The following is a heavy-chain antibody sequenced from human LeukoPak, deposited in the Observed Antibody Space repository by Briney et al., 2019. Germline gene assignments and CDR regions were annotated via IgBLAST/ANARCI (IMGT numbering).Heavy chain of an antibody. Sequence: GGSLRLSCVASGFTFSSYAISWVRQAPGQGLEWMGGIIPIFGTANYAQKFQGRVTITADESTSTAYMELSSLRSEDTAVYYCARRYYYDSSGYLYYYGMDVWGQGTTVTVSS. D-gene: IGHD3-22*01. CDR1: GFTFSSYA. V-gene: IGHV1-69*01. CDR3: ARRYYYDSSGYLYYYGMDV. CDR2: IIPIFGTA. J-gene: IGHJ6*02.